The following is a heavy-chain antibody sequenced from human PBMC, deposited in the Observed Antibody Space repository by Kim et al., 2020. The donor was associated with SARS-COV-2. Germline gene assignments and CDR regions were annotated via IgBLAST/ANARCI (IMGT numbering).Heavy chain of an antibody. V-gene: IGHV3-23*01. J-gene: IGHJ6*02. CDR3: AKDEYYYYYGMDV. Sequence: YADSVRVRFTIYRDKSKNSLYLQMNSLRAEDTAVYYCAKDEYYYYYGMDVWGQGTTVTVSS.